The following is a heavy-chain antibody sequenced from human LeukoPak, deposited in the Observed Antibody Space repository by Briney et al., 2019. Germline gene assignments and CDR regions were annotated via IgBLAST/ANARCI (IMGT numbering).Heavy chain of an antibody. Sequence: GGSLRLSCGASGFNFDTYGIHWVRQAPGKGLEWVAVTWYDGSIKYYADSVKGRFSISRGNIKNTVYLQMNSLRAEDTAVYYCARGYYGTGKFDYWGQGTLVTVSS. CDR3: ARGYYGTGKFDY. D-gene: IGHD3-10*01. CDR1: GFNFDTYG. J-gene: IGHJ4*02. CDR2: TWYDGSIK. V-gene: IGHV3-33*01.